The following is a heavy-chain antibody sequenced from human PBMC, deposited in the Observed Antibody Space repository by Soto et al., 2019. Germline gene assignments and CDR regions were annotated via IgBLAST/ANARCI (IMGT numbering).Heavy chain of an antibody. V-gene: IGHV1-58*01. Sequence: GASVKVSCKASGFTFTSSAVQWVRQARGQRLEWIGWIVVGSGNTNYAQKFQERVTITRDRSTSTAYMELSSLRSEDTAVYYCAADPDTAMASYYYYYGMDVWGQGTTVTVSS. CDR2: IVVGSGNT. D-gene: IGHD5-18*01. CDR3: AADPDTAMASYYYYYGMDV. J-gene: IGHJ6*02. CDR1: GFTFTSSA.